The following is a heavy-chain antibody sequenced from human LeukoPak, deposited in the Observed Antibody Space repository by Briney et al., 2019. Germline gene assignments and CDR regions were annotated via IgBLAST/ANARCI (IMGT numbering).Heavy chain of an antibody. CDR1: GGSFSGYY. CDR3: ARKENVYYYFDY. V-gene: IGHV4-34*10. D-gene: IGHD3-10*01. Sequence: KASETLSLTCAVHGGSFSGYYWSWIRQPPGKGLEWIGYIYHSGTTYYNPSLQSRVTMSVDTSKNQFSLKLSSVTAVDTAVYYCARKENVYYYFDYWGQGTLVTVSS. J-gene: IGHJ4*02. CDR2: IYHSGTT.